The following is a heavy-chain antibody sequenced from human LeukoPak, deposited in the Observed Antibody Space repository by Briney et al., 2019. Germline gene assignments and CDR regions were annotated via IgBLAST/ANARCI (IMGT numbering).Heavy chain of an antibody. Sequence: GGSLRLSCVASGFTFSDYYMIWIRQAPGKGLEWVSYISSSGSTIYYADSVKGRFTISRDNAKNSLYLQMNSLRAEDRAVYYCARGYSSGWYFCCWGQGTLVTVSS. CDR1: GFTFSDYY. J-gene: IGHJ4*02. CDR3: ARGYSSGWYFCC. V-gene: IGHV3-11*04. D-gene: IGHD6-25*01. CDR2: ISSSGSTI.